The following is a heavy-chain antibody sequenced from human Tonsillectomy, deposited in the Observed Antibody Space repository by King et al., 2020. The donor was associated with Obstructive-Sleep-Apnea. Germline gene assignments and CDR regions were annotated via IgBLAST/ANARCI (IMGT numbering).Heavy chain of an antibody. D-gene: IGHD3-10*01. J-gene: IGHJ4*02. CDR3: AKDIDFGSASGGYFDY. CDR1: GFTFDDYA. V-gene: IGHV3-9*01. CDR2: ISWNSGGI. Sequence: VQLVESGGGLVQPGRSLRLSCAASGFTFDDYAMHWVRQAPGKGLEWVSGISWNSGGIGYGDSVKGRFTISGDNAKNSLYLQMNSLRAEDTALYYCAKDIDFGSASGGYFDYWGQGTLVTVSS.